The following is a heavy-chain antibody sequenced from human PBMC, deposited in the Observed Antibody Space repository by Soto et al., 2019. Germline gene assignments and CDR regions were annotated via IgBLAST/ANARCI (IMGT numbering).Heavy chain of an antibody. V-gene: IGHV4-31*03. CDR1: GGSISSGGYY. CDR2: IFYSGST. J-gene: IGHJ4*02. Sequence: PSETLSLTCTVSGGSISSGGYYWSWIRQHPGKGLEWIGYIFYSGSTFYNPSLKSRIAISVDTSKNQFSLYLQMNSLRAEDTAVYYCARDSDFWRTDYFDYWGQGTLVTVSS. CDR3: ARDSDFWRTDYFDY. D-gene: IGHD3-3*01.